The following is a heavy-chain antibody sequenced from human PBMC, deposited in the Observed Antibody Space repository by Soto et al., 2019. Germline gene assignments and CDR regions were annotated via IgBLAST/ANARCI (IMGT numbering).Heavy chain of an antibody. CDR3: ARELNDSSGLFDY. CDR1: GFTFSSYW. V-gene: IGHV3-7*01. CDR2: IKQDGSEK. D-gene: IGHD3-22*01. J-gene: IGHJ4*02. Sequence: GGSLRLSCAASGFTFSSYWMSWVRQAPGKGLEWVANIKQDGSEKYYVDSVKGRFTISRDNAKNSLYLQMSSLRAEDTAVYYCARELNDSSGLFDYWGQGTLVTVSS.